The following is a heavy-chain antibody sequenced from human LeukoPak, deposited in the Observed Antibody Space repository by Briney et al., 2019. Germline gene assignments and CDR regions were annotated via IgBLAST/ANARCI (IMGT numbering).Heavy chain of an antibody. CDR1: GFTFGTYA. D-gene: IGHD3-22*01. V-gene: IGHV3-23*01. CDR3: AKDGDYYDGESHFDF. J-gene: IGHJ4*02. CDR2: ITGSGGTT. Sequence: GGSLRLSCAASGFTFGTYAMSWVRQAPGKGLEWVSAITGSGGTTYYGDSVKGRFTISRDNSKHTLYLQMNSLRAEDTAVYCCAKDGDYYDGESHFDFWGQGTLVTVSS.